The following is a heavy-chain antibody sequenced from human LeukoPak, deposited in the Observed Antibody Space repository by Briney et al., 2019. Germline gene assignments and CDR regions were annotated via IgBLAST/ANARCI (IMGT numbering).Heavy chain of an antibody. Sequence: GASVKVSCKASGYTFTGYYMHWVRQAPGQGLEWRGWINPNSGGTDYAQKFQGRVTMTRDTSTNTAYLELSRVRSDDTAVYYCAREGGSYYARLDYWGQGTLVTVSS. V-gene: IGHV1-2*02. CDR3: AREGGSYYARLDY. D-gene: IGHD1-26*01. CDR2: INPNSGGT. CDR1: GYTFTGYY. J-gene: IGHJ4*02.